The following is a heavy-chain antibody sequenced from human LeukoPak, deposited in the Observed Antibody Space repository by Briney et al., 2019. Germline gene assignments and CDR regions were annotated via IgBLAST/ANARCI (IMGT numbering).Heavy chain of an antibody. V-gene: IGHV4-59*01. CDR1: GGSISSYY. D-gene: IGHD6-13*01. CDR2: IYYSGGT. J-gene: IGHJ6*03. Sequence: SQTLSLTCSVSGGSISSYYWTWVRQPPGKGRGWHGYIYYSGGTNDNPSLKSRVTRSVDTSKDQCSLKLSSGTAADTAVYYCARRAAAVGTYYMDVWGKGTTVTVSS. CDR3: ARRAAAVGTYYMDV.